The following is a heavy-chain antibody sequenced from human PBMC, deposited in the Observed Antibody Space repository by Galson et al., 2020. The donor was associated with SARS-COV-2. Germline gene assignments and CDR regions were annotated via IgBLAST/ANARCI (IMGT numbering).Heavy chain of an antibody. CDR2: ISSSSSYI. J-gene: IGHJ3*02. D-gene: IGHD3-16*01. CDR1: GFTFSSYS. Sequence: GGSLRLSCAASGFTFSSYSMNWVRQAPGKGLEWVSSISSSSSYIYYADSVKGRFTISRDNAKNSLYLQMNSLRAEDTAVYYCARDRPSESIMITFGGVGYDAFDIWGQGTMVTVSS. V-gene: IGHV3-21*01. CDR3: ARDRPSESIMITFGGVGYDAFDI.